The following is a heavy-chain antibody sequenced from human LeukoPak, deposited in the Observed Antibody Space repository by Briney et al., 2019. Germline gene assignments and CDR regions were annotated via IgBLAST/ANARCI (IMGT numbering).Heavy chain of an antibody. J-gene: IGHJ4*02. V-gene: IGHV4-4*02. Sequence: PSGTLSLTCAVSGGSISSSNWWSWVRQPPGKGLEWIGEIYHSGSTYYNPSLKSRVTISVDTSKNRFSLKLSSVTAADTAVYYCARHLRDGYNYFDYWGQGTPVTVSS. D-gene: IGHD5-24*01. CDR3: ARHLRDGYNYFDY. CDR1: GGSISSSNW. CDR2: IYHSGST.